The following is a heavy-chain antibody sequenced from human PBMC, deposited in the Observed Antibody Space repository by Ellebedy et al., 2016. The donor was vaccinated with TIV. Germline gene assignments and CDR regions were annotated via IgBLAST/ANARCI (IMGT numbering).Heavy chain of an antibody. CDR1: GFTFSSYG. Sequence: GESLKISXAVSGFTFSSYGMHWVRQAPGRGLEWVAFIWFDGSNKFYADSVKGRFTISRDNSKNTLFLQMNSLRAEDTAVYYCAKDKGSGTYYNLYFGMDVWGQGTTVIVAS. V-gene: IGHV3-30*02. CDR3: AKDKGSGTYYNLYFGMDV. J-gene: IGHJ6*02. CDR2: IWFDGSNK. D-gene: IGHD3-10*01.